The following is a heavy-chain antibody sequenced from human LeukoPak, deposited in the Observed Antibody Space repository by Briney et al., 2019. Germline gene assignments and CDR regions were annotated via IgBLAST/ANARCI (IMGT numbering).Heavy chain of an antibody. CDR2: IYSGGST. V-gene: IGHV3-53*01. CDR1: GGSISSYY. D-gene: IGHD3-10*01. J-gene: IGHJ4*02. CDR3: ASREGPYYGSGPYYFDY. Sequence: ETLSLTCTVSGGSISSYYWSWIRQPPGKGLEWVSVIYSGGSTYYADSVKGRFTISRDNSKNTLYLQMNSLRAEDTAVYYCASREGPYYGSGPYYFDYWGQGTLVTVSS.